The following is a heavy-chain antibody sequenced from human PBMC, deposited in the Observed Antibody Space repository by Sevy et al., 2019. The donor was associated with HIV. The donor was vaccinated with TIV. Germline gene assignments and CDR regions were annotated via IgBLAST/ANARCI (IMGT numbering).Heavy chain of an antibody. V-gene: IGHV3-33*01. Sequence: GGSLRLSCAASGFTFSSYGMHWVRQAPGKGLEWVAVIWYDGSNKYYANSVKGRFTISRDNSKNTLYLQMNSLRAEDTSVYYCARDNPVGGYFDYWGQGTLVTVSS. D-gene: IGHD3-3*01. CDR1: GFTFSSYG. J-gene: IGHJ4*02. CDR3: ARDNPVGGYFDY. CDR2: IWYDGSNK.